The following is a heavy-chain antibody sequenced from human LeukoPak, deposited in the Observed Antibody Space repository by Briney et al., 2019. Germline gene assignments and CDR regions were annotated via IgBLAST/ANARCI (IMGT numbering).Heavy chain of an antibody. CDR2: INHSGST. CDR1: GGSFSGYY. V-gene: IGHV4-34*01. CDR3: ARGSPLGQNWFDP. J-gene: IGHJ5*02. Sequence: SETLSLTCAVYGGSFSGYYWSWIRQPPGKGLEWIGEINHSGSTNYNPSLKSRVTISVDTPKNQFSLKLSSVTAADTAVYYCARGSPLGQNWFDPWGQGTLVTVSS.